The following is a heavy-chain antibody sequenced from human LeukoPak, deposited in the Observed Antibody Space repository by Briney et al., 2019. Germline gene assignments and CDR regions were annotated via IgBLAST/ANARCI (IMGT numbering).Heavy chain of an antibody. Sequence: ASVKVSCKASGYTFTGYHIHWVRQAPGQGLEWMGRINPNSGDTNYAQKFQGRVTMTRDTSISTAYMELSRLRSGDTAVYYCARDYCSSTSCLFDYWGQGTLVTVSS. CDR2: INPNSGDT. J-gene: IGHJ4*02. CDR3: ARDYCSSTSCLFDY. D-gene: IGHD2-2*01. CDR1: GYTFTGYH. V-gene: IGHV1-2*06.